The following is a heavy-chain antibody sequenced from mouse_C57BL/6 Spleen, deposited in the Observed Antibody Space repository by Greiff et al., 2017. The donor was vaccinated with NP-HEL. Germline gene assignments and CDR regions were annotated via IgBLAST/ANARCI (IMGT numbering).Heavy chain of an antibody. J-gene: IGHJ2*01. V-gene: IGHV5-4*03. Sequence: EVMLVESGGGLVKPGGSLKLSCAASGFTFSSYAMSWVRQTPEKRLEWVATISDGGSYTYYPDNVKGRFTISRDNAKNNLYLQMRHLKSEDTARYYCARRQGDYFDYWGQGTTLTVSS. CDR2: ISDGGSYT. D-gene: IGHD3-2*02. CDR1: GFTFSSYA. CDR3: ARRQGDYFDY.